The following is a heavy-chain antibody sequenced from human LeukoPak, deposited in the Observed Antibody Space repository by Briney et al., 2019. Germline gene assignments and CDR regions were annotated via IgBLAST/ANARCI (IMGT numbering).Heavy chain of an antibody. V-gene: IGHV4-4*07. J-gene: IGHJ6*02. CDR1: GGSISSYY. CDR3: ARSYSSSWYAYYGMDV. CDR2: IYTSGST. Sequence: PSETLSLTCTVSGGSISSYYWSWIRQPAGKGLEWIGRIYTSGSTNYNPSLKSRVTISVDTANNQFSLNLSSVTAADTAVYYCARSYSSSWYAYYGMDVWGQGTTVTVSS. D-gene: IGHD6-13*01.